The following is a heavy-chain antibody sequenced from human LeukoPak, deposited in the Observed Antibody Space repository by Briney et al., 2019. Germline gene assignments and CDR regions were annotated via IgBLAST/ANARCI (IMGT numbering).Heavy chain of an antibody. CDR3: ARDEGGLLGVIDY. D-gene: IGHD2-8*02. CDR1: GFTFSSYA. V-gene: IGHV3-64*01. CDR2: ISSNGGST. J-gene: IGHJ4*02. Sequence: PGGSLRLSCAASGFTFSSYAMHWVRQAPGKGLEYVSAISSNGGSTYYANSVKGRFTISRDNSKNTLYLQMGSLRAEDMAVYYCARDEGGLLGVIDYWGQGTLVTVSS.